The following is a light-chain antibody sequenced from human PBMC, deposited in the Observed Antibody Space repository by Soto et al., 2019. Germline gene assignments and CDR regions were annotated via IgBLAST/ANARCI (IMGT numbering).Light chain of an antibody. Sequence: EIVLTQSPGTLSLSPGERATLSCRASQPINKNYFAWYQQKPGQAPRPLMYSASSRATGIPDRFSGSGSGTDFTLTIRLEPEDFAVYYCQYYGRSPLTFGGGTKVEIK. V-gene: IGKV3-20*01. CDR1: QPINKNY. CDR3: QYYGRSPLT. CDR2: SAS. J-gene: IGKJ4*01.